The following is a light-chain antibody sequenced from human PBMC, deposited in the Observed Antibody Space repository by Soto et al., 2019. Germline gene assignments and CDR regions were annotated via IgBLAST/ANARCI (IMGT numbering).Light chain of an antibody. CDR3: QQYDNL. Sequence: DIQMTQSPSTLSGSVGDRVTIICRASQSISRWLAWYQQKPGKAPKLLIYDASNLETGVPSRFSGSGSGTDFTFTISSLQPEDIATYYCQQYDNLFGQGTRLEIK. V-gene: IGKV1-33*01. CDR1: QSISRW. J-gene: IGKJ5*01. CDR2: DAS.